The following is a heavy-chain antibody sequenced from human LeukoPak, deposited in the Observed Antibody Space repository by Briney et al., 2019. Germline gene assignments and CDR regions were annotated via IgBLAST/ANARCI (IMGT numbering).Heavy chain of an antibody. V-gene: IGHV3-30*18. CDR1: GFPFSSYG. D-gene: IGHD3-22*01. Sequence: GGSLRLSCAASGFPFSSYGMAWVRQAPGKGLEWMAVISNDGTRKYYADSVKGRFTISRDNSKNTLYLQMNSLRAEDTAVYYCAKGGHYYDSSGYYSFDYWGQGTLVTVSS. CDR3: AKGGHYYDSSGYYSFDY. CDR2: ISNDGTRK. J-gene: IGHJ4*02.